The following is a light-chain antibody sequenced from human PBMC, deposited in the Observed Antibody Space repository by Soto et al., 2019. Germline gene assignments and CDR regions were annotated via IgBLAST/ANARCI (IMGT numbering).Light chain of an antibody. J-gene: IGKJ1*01. V-gene: IGKV3-20*01. CDR2: GAS. CDR1: QSVSSSY. Sequence: DIVLTQSPCTLSLSPGERATLSCRASQSVSSSYLAWYQQKPGQAPRLLIYGASTRATGIPDRFSGSGSGTDFTLTISRLEPEDFALYYCQQYVSSPLTFGQGTKVDIK. CDR3: QQYVSSPLT.